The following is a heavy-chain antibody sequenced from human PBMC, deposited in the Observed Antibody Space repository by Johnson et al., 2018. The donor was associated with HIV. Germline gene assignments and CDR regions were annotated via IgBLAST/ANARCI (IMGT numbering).Heavy chain of an antibody. CDR3: ARDRGSAYYNFWSGTRSVCAFDI. CDR2: ISSSGTTI. V-gene: IGHV3-11*04. D-gene: IGHD3-3*01. CDR1: GVIFSDYY. Sequence: QVQLVESGGGLVQPGGSLRLSCVASGVIFSDYYMSWIRQAPGKGLEWVSYISSSGTTIYYADSVKGRFTISRDNAKNSLYLQMNSLRAEDTAVYYCARDRGSAYYNFWSGTRSVCAFDIWGQGTMVTVSS. J-gene: IGHJ3*02.